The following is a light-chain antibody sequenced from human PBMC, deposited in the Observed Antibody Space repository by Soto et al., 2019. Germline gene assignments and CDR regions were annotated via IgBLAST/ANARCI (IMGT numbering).Light chain of an antibody. CDR3: QQYYSTPTWT. V-gene: IGKV1-27*01. J-gene: IGKJ1*01. Sequence: DIQMTQSPSSLSASVGATVTITCRASQGISNYLAWYQQRPGKVPELLIYWASTRESGVPDRFSGSGSGTDFTLTISSLQAEDVAVYYCQQYYSTPTWTLGQGTKVDIK. CDR2: WAS. CDR1: QGISNY.